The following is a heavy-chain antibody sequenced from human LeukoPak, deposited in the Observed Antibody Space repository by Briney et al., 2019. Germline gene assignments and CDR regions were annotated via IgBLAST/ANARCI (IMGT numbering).Heavy chain of an antibody. D-gene: IGHD1-1*01. J-gene: IGHJ6*03. V-gene: IGHV3-11*04. Sequence: KPGGSLRLSCAASGFTFSDYYMSWIRQAPGKGLEWVSYISSSGSTIYYADSVKGRFTISRDNAKNSLYLEMNSLRVEDTAIYYCARDATTAIGTVYMDVWGKGTTVTISS. CDR3: ARDATTAIGTVYMDV. CDR2: ISSSGSTI. CDR1: GFTFSDYY.